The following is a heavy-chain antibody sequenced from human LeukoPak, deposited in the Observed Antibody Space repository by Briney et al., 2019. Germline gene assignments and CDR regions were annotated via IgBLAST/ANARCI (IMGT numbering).Heavy chain of an antibody. CDR1: GYTFTGYY. Sequence: ASVKVSCKASGYTFTGYYMHWVRQAPGQGLEWMGWINPNSGGTNYAQKFQGWVTMTRDTSISTAYMELSRLRSDDTAVYYCARGAGVAAAAMGYWGQGTLVTVSS. D-gene: IGHD6-13*01. CDR3: ARGAGVAAAAMGY. CDR2: INPNSGGT. J-gene: IGHJ4*02. V-gene: IGHV1-2*04.